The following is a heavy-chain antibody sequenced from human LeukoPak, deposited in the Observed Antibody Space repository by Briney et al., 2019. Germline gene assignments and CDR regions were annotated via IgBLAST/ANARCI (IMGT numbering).Heavy chain of an antibody. CDR1: GGSISSSSYY. Sequence: PSETLSLTCTVSGGSISSSSYYWGWIRQPPGKGLEWIGSIYYSGSTYYNPSLKSRVTISVDTSKNQFSLKLSSVTAADTAVYYCVGRRMLLRGSNCSSTSCLLPFDYWGQGTLVTVSS. CDR2: IYYSGST. D-gene: IGHD2-2*01. V-gene: IGHV4-39*07. J-gene: IGHJ4*02. CDR3: VGRRMLLRGSNCSSTSCLLPFDY.